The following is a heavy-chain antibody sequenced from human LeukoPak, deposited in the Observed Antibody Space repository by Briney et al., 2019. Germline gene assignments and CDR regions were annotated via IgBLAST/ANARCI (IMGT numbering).Heavy chain of an antibody. J-gene: IGHJ4*02. D-gene: IGHD5-18*01. CDR3: DNGGYTYGRRGFDC. CDR2: ISSNGDST. V-gene: IGHV3-64D*06. Sequence: GGSLRLSCLVPGFTFETYAMHWVRQAPGKGLEYVSAISSNGDSTYYADSVNGRFTISRDNFKNKLFLQMSSLTAEDTALYYCDNGGYTYGRRGFDCWGQGTLVTVSS. CDR1: GFTFETYA.